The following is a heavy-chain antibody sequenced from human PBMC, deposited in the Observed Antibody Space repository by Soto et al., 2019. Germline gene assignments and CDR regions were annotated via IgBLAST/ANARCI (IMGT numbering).Heavy chain of an antibody. J-gene: IGHJ2*01. D-gene: IGHD2-2*01. V-gene: IGHV4-31*03. CDR2: IYYNGNT. Sequence: QVQLQESGPGLVKPSQTLSLTCTVSGGSISSGGFYWSWIRQHPGKGLEWIGYIYYNGNTYYNPSLKSRVTISVDTSRTRFSLKLSSVTAADTAVYYCARAVTSWYCDLWGRGTLVTVSS. CDR1: GGSISSGGFY. CDR3: ARAVTSWYCDL.